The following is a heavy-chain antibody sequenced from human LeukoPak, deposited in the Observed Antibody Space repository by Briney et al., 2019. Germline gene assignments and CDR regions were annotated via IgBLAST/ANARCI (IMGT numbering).Heavy chain of an antibody. CDR1: GYTFTSYY. J-gene: IGHJ4*02. CDR2: INPSGGST. Sequence: ASVKVSCKASGYTFTSYYMHWVRQAPGQGLEWMGIINPSGGSTSYAQKFQGRVTMTRDMSTSTVYMELSSLRSEDAAVYYCARDRDGYYGSGSYYGYFDYWGQGTLVTVSS. V-gene: IGHV1-46*01. D-gene: IGHD3-10*01. CDR3: ARDRDGYYGSGSYYGYFDY.